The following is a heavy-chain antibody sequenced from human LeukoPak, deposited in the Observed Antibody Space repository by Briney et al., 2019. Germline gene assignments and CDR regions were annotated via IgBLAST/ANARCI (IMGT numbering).Heavy chain of an antibody. CDR1: GGSISSGGYS. D-gene: IGHD2-21*02. CDR2: IYNSGST. Sequence: SETLSLTCAVFGGSISSGGYSYNWIRQPPGKGLEWIGYIYNSGSTSYNPSLKSRVSMSVDTSKNQFSLKLNFATAADTAVYYCARGWGPAYCGGDCHRHFDYWGQGALVTVSS. V-gene: IGHV4-30-4*07. J-gene: IGHJ4*02. CDR3: ARGWGPAYCGGDCHRHFDY.